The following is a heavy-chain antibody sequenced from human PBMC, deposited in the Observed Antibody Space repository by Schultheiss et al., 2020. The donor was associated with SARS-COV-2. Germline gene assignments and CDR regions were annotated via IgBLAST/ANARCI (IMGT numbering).Heavy chain of an antibody. Sequence: ASVKVSCKASGGTFTNYGITWVRQAPGQGLEWMGWINPNSGGTNYAQKFQGWVTMTRDTSISTAYMELSRLRADDTAVYYCAREQIKYDSSGSPYDAFDIWGQGTMVTVSS. V-gene: IGHV1-2*04. D-gene: IGHD3-22*01. J-gene: IGHJ3*02. CDR1: GGTFTNYG. CDR2: INPNSGGT. CDR3: AREQIKYDSSGSPYDAFDI.